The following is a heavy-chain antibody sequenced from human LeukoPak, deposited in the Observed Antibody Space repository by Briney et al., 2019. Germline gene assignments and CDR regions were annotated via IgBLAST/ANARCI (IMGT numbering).Heavy chain of an antibody. J-gene: IGHJ6*04. V-gene: IGHV2-70*01. Sequence: SGPALLKPTPTLTLTFTFSGFSLSTSGMCVSWIRQPPGKALEWLALIDWDDDKYYSTSLKTSLTISKATSKNQVVLTMTNMDPVDTATYYCARGYYGMDVWGKGTTVTVSS. CDR1: GFSLSTSGMC. CDR2: IDWDDDK. CDR3: ARGYYGMDV.